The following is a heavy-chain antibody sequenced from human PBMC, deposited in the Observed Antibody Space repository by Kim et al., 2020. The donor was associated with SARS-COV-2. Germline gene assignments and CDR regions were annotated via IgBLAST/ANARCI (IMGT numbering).Heavy chain of an antibody. CDR2: ISWDGGIT. CDR3: AKGFGVVISAWYHFDS. D-gene: IGHD2-21*01. V-gene: IGHV3-43*01. CDR1: GFSFNDYT. J-gene: IGHJ4*02. Sequence: GGSLRLSCAASGFSFNDYTMHWVRQAPGKGLEWVSLISWDGGITYYADAVKGRFTISRENSKNSLYLQMDSLGIEDTAFYYCAKGFGVVISAWYHFDSWGQGSLVTVSS.